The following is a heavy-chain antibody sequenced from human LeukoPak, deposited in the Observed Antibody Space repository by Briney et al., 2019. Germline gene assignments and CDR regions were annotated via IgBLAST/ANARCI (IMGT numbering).Heavy chain of an antibody. CDR1: GYTFTSYG. J-gene: IGHJ4*02. CDR2: INPTGGST. CDR3: ARGPPLYSSGWELDY. V-gene: IGHV1-46*01. Sequence: ASVKVSCKASGYTFTSYGISWVRQAPGQGLEWMGLINPTGGSTNYAQRFQGRVTMTRDTSTSTVFVDLNSLRSDDTAVYYCARGPPLYSSGWELDYWGQGALVTVSS. D-gene: IGHD6-19*01.